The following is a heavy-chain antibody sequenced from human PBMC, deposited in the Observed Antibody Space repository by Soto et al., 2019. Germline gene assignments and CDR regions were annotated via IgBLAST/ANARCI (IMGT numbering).Heavy chain of an antibody. V-gene: IGHV3-30*18. D-gene: IGHD6-13*01. CDR3: AEIGEHQLVRGDFDY. CDR2: ISYDGGNK. Sequence: QVQLVESGGGVVQPGRSLRLSCAASGFTFSNYGMHWVRQAPGKGLEWVAFISYDGGNKYYADSVKGGFTISRDNSKNRLYLQMNSLRAEDTAVYYCAEIGEHQLVRGDFDYWGQGTLVTVSS. J-gene: IGHJ4*02. CDR1: GFTFSNYG.